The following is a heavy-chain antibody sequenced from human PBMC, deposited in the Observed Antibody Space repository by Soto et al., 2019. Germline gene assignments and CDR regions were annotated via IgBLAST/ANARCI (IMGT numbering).Heavy chain of an antibody. J-gene: IGHJ6*02. CDR2: ISGSGGST. V-gene: IGHV3-23*01. D-gene: IGHD3-3*01. Sequence: GGSLRLSCAASGFTFSSYAMSWVRQAPGKGLEWVSAISGSGGSTYYADSVKGRFTISRDNSKNTLYLQMNSLRAEDTAVYYCAKDAYYDFWSGYPAPYYYYGMDVWGQGTTVTVSS. CDR1: GFTFSSYA. CDR3: AKDAYYDFWSGYPAPYYYYGMDV.